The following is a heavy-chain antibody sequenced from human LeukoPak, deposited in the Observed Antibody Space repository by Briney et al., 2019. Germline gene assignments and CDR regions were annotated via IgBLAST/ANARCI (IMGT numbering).Heavy chain of an antibody. D-gene: IGHD3-3*01. CDR3: ARDQYDTWSRRGNFDS. CDR1: GLTFSSHW. Sequence: GGSLRLSCAASGLTFSSHWMHWVRQAPGKGLVWVSRITNDGSSTTYADSAKGRFTISRDNTKNSLYLQMNSLRAEDTAVFYCARDQYDTWSRRGNFDSWGQGTLVIVSS. V-gene: IGHV3-74*01. CDR2: ITNDGSST. J-gene: IGHJ4*02.